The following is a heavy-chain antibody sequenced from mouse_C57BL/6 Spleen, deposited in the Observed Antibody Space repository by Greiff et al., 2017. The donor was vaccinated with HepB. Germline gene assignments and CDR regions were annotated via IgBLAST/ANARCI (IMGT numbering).Heavy chain of an antibody. J-gene: IGHJ3*01. CDR2: IYPGDGDT. Sequence: VQLQQSGPELVKPGASVKISCKASGYAFSSSWMNWVRQRPGKGLEWIGRIYPGDGDTNYNGKFKGKATLTADKSSSTAYMQLSSLTAEDSAVYFCGREGAAYWGQGTLVTVSA. V-gene: IGHV1-82*01. CDR3: GREGAAY. CDR1: GYAFSSSW.